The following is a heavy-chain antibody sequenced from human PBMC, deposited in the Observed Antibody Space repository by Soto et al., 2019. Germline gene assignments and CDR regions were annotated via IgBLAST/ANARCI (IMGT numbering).Heavy chain of an antibody. CDR2: LCASGGCA. D-gene: IGHD3-9*01. CDR1: GFTFSTYA. J-gene: IGHJ3*02. V-gene: IGHV3-23*01. Sequence: GGSLRLSCAASGFTFSTYAMTWVRQAPGKGLEWVSALCASGGCAFYADSVRGRFTISRDNSRNTLYLQMNSLRAVDTAVYYCAKPPPDPVLRYWVGAFDIWGQGTMVTVSS. CDR3: AKPPPDPVLRYWVGAFDI.